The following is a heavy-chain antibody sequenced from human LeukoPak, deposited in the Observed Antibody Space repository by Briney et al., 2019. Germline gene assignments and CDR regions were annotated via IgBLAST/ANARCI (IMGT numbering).Heavy chain of an antibody. V-gene: IGHV4-61*02. CDR1: GGSISSGSYY. CDR3: ARARISSSWTFDY. D-gene: IGHD6-13*01. CDR2: IYTSGST. J-gene: IGHJ4*02. Sequence: SQTLSLTCTASGGSISSGSYYWSWIRQPAGKGLEWIGRIYTSGSTNYNPSLKSRVTISVDTSKNRFSLKLSSVTAADTAVYYCARARISSSWTFDYWGQGTLVTVSS.